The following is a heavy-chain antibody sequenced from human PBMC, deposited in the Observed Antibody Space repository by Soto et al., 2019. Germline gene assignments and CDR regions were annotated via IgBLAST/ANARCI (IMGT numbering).Heavy chain of an antibody. J-gene: IGHJ6*02. V-gene: IGHV4-61*01. Sequence: SETLSLTCTVSGGSVNSGSYYWSWIRQSPGKGLEWIGYIYYSGSTNSNPSLKSRVTISLDTSKNQFSLKLSSVTAADTAVYYCARDSSMTYYYGMDVWGQGTTVTVSS. CDR1: GGSVNSGSYY. CDR3: ARDSSMTYYYGMDV. CDR2: IYYSGST.